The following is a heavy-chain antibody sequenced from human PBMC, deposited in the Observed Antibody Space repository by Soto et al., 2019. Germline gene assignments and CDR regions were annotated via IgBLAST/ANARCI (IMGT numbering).Heavy chain of an antibody. D-gene: IGHD2-15*01. Sequence: SETLSLTCTVSGGSMRSVYWSWIRQPPGKRLEWIGFIFHSGNAKYNPSLKSRVTISIDTSKSQFSPSLDSVTAADTAVYFCARAHAPTLPFDYWGLGTLVTVSS. CDR2: IFHSGNA. CDR1: GGSMRSVY. CDR3: ARAHAPTLPFDY. V-gene: IGHV4-59*01. J-gene: IGHJ4*01.